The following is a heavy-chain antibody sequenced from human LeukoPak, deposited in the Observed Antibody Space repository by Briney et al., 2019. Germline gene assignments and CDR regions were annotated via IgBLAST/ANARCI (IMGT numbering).Heavy chain of an antibody. Sequence: GSLRLSCAASGFTFSSYAMSWVRQAPGKGLEWVSSISSSSSYIYYADSVKGRFTTSRDNAKNSLYLQMNSLRAEDTAVYYCARGIFYYGSGSYHYWGQGTLVTVSS. CDR1: GFTFSSYA. CDR2: ISSSSSYI. J-gene: IGHJ4*02. D-gene: IGHD3-10*01. CDR3: ARGIFYYGSGSYHY. V-gene: IGHV3-21*01.